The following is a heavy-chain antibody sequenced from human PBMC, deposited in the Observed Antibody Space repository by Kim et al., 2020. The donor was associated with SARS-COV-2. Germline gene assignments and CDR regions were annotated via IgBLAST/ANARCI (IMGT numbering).Heavy chain of an antibody. J-gene: IGHJ4*02. CDR2: ISIGHDDT. CDR1: GYTFINYV. V-gene: IGHV1-3*04. D-gene: IGHD6-19*01. Sequence: ASVKVSCKASGYTFINYVMHWVRQAPGQRLEWMGLISIGHDDTKYSQKFRGRVTITWDTTASTAYMELSSLRSEDTAVYYCARGSGWAFDYWGQGTLVTVAS. CDR3: ARGSGWAFDY.